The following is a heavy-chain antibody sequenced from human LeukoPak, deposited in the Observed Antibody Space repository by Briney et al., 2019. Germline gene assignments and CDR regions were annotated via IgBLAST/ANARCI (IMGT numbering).Heavy chain of an antibody. J-gene: IGHJ6*02. CDR3: ARVDLGYYYYGMDV. D-gene: IGHD3/OR15-3a*01. CDR2: IYHSGST. Sequence: SQTLSLTCTVSGVSVSRGDHYWRWLRQPPGKGLEWIGYIYHSGSTYYNPSLKSRVTISVDRSKNQFSLKLSSVTAADTAVYYCARVDLGYYYYGMDVWGQGTTVTVSS. V-gene: IGHV4-30-2*01. CDR1: GVSVSRGDHY.